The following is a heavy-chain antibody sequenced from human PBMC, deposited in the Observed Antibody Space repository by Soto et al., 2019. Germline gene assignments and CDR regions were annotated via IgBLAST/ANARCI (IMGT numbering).Heavy chain of an antibody. CDR1: GYGFTSYW. CDR3: ARLDCSTASCYRGHFYYGMDV. CDR2: TYPGDSDT. J-gene: IGHJ6*02. Sequence: GESLKISCKGSGYGFTSYWVAWVRQVPGKGLELMGITYPGDSDTRYSPSFQGQVTISADKSITTAYVQWNSLKASDTATYYCARLDCSTASCYRGHFYYGMDVWGQGTTVTVSS. D-gene: IGHD2-2*01. V-gene: IGHV5-51*01.